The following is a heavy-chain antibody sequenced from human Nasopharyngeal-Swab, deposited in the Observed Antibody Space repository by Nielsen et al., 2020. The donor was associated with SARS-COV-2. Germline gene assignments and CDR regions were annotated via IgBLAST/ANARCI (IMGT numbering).Heavy chain of an antibody. CDR2: ISPYNPDT. D-gene: IGHD3-3*01. CDR1: GYTFSSYG. CDR3: ARDIEEWLVLPSLSFDY. J-gene: IGHJ4*02. V-gene: IGHV1-18*01. Sequence: ALVKVSCKASGYTFSSYGINWVRQAPGRGLKWRGWISPYNPDTSYAQRLQDRVSMTTDTSTSTAYMELRSLRSDDTAVYYCARDIEEWLVLPSLSFDYWGQGTLVTVSS.